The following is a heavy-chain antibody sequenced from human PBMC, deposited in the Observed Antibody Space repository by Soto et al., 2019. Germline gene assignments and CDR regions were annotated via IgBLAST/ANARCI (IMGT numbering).Heavy chain of an antibody. J-gene: IGHJ3*02. V-gene: IGHV3-30-3*01. CDR1: GFTFSSYA. Sequence: GGSLTLFCPASGFTFSSYAMHWVRQAPGKGLEWVAVISYDGSNKYYADSVKGRFTIYRDNSKNTLHLQATSQRAEDTAVYYCARRQGAFDIWGQGTMVTVSS. CDR2: ISYDGSNK. CDR3: ARRQGAFDI.